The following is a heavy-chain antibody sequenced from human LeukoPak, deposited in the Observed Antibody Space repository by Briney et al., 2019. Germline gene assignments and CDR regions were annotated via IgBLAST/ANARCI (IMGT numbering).Heavy chain of an antibody. CDR3: ASGGYSYQRGIDY. CDR1: GGTFSSYA. D-gene: IGHD5-18*01. CDR2: IIPIFGTA. J-gene: IGHJ4*02. Sequence: SVKVSCKASGGTFSSYAISWVRQAPGQGLEWMGGIIPIFGTANYAQKFQGRVTITTDESTSTVYMELSSLRSEDTAVYYCASGGYSYQRGIDYWGQGTLVTVSS. V-gene: IGHV1-69*05.